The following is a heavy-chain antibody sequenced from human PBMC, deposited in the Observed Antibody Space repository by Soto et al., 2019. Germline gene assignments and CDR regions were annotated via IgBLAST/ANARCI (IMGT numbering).Heavy chain of an antibody. J-gene: IGHJ5*02. CDR3: ARSITIFGVVHRWFDP. V-gene: IGHV1-18*01. CDR1: GGTFSSYT. Sequence: ASVKVSCKASGGTFSSYTISWVRQAPGQGLEWMGRISPNNGIANYAQKLQGRVTMTTDTSTSTAYMELRSLRSDDTAVYYCARSITIFGVVHRWFDPWGQGTLVTVSS. CDR2: ISPNNGIA. D-gene: IGHD3-3*01.